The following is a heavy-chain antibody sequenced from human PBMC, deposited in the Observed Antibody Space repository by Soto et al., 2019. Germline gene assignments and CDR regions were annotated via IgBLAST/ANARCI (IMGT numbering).Heavy chain of an antibody. J-gene: IGHJ6*02. D-gene: IGHD6-6*01. CDR2: ISYDGSNK. CDR3: ARASPYSSSSPYYYYYGMDV. CDR1: GFTFSSYA. Sequence: QVQLVESGGGVGQPGRSLRLSCAASGFTFSSYAMHWVRQAPGKGLEWVAVISYDGSNKYYADSVKGRFTISRDNSKNSLYQQMNSLRADDTAVYYCARASPYSSSSPYYYYYGMDVWGQGTTVTVSS. V-gene: IGHV3-30-3*01.